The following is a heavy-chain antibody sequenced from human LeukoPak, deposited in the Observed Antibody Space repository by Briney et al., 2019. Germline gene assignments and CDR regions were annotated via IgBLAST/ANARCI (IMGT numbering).Heavy chain of an antibody. CDR2: IYYSGST. D-gene: IGHD6-13*01. V-gene: IGHV4-38-2*01. CDR3: ARVEAAAGYFDY. Sequence: SETLSLTCAVSRYSISRGYYCGWIPPRPGKGLEWSGSIYYSGSTYYNPSLKSRVTISVDTSKNQFSLKLSSVTAADTAVYYCARVEAAAGYFDYWGQGTLVTVSS. J-gene: IGHJ4*02. CDR1: RYSISRGYY.